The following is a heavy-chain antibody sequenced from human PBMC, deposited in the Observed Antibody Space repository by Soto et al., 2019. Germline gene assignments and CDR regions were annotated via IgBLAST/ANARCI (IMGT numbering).Heavy chain of an antibody. CDR2: ISGSFGTT. J-gene: IGHJ4*02. Sequence: EVQLLESGGGLVHPGGSLRLSCAASGFTFSSYAMSWVRQSPGKGLQWVSAISGSFGTTYYADSVKGRFTISRDNLKNTLDLQMNSLGAEDTAIYYCAKNKEVGASGWGANFDSWGQGALVIVSS. D-gene: IGHD1-26*01. CDR1: GFTFSSYA. CDR3: AKNKEVGASGWGANFDS. V-gene: IGHV3-23*01.